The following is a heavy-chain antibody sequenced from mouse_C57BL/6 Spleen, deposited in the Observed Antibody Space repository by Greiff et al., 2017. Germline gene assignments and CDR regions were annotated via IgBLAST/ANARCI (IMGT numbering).Heavy chain of an antibody. J-gene: IGHJ1*03. CDR1: GYAFSSSW. CDR3: ATNWDSDFEG. Sequence: VQLQQSGPELVKPGASVKISCKASGYAFSSSWMNWVKQRPGKGLEWIGRIYPGDGDTNYNGKFKGKATLTADKSSSTAYMQLSSLTSEDSAVSFCATNWDSDFEGWGTGTTVTVST. D-gene: IGHD4-1*01. CDR2: IYPGDGDT. V-gene: IGHV1-82*01.